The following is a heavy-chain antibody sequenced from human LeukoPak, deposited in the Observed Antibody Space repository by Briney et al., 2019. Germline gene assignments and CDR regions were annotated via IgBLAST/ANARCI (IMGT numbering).Heavy chain of an antibody. J-gene: IGHJ4*02. CDR3: AKDIYGSVSSFAFDY. D-gene: IGHD3-10*01. Sequence: GGSLRLSCAASGFTFDDYAMHWVRQAPGKGLEWVSGISWNSGSIGYADSVKGRFTISRDNAKNSLYLQMNSLRAEDTALYYCAKDIYGSVSSFAFDYWGQGTLVTVSS. V-gene: IGHV3-9*01. CDR2: ISWNSGSI. CDR1: GFTFDDYA.